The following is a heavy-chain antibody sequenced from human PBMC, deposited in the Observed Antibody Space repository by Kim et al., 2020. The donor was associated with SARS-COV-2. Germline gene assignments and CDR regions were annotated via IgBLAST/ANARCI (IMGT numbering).Heavy chain of an antibody. CDR3: ARQLDDY. D-gene: IGHD1-1*01. V-gene: IGHV4-39*01. CDR2: YSGST. J-gene: IGHJ4*02. Sequence: YSGSTYYDPSLKSRVTISVDTSKNQFSLKLSSVTAADTAVYYCARQLDDYWGQGTLVTVSS.